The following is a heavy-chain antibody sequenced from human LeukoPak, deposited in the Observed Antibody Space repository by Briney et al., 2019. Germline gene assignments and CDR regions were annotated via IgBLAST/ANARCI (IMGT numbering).Heavy chain of an antibody. CDR3: ARRSYEKRGYYDL. Sequence: SETLSLTCAVYGGSFSGYYWSWIRQPPGKGLEWIGEINHSGSTNYNPSLKSRVTISVDTSKRHFSLKLSSVTAADTAVYYCARRSYEKRGYYDLWGQGNLVNGSS. CDR1: GGSFSGYY. CDR2: INHSGST. J-gene: IGHJ5*02. D-gene: IGHD3-3*01. V-gene: IGHV4-34*01.